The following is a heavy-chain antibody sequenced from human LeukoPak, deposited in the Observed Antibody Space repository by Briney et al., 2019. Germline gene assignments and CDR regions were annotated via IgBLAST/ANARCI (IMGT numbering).Heavy chain of an antibody. J-gene: IGHJ3*02. CDR3: ASGFYCSSTSCPHDAFDI. CDR2: ISSSGSTI. CDR1: GFTFSDYY. D-gene: IGHD2-2*01. Sequence: GSLRLSCAASGFTFSDYYMSWIRQAPGKGLEWVSYISSSGSTIYYADSVKGRFTISRDNAKNSLYLQMNSLRAEDTAVYYCASGFYCSSTSCPHDAFDIWGQGTMVTVSS. V-gene: IGHV3-11*01.